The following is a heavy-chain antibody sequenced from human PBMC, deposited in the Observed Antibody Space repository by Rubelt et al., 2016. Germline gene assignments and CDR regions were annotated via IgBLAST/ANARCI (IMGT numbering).Heavy chain of an antibody. CDR1: GGSISGYY. J-gene: IGHJ4*02. D-gene: IGHD2-2*01. Sequence: QVQLQESGPGLVKPSETLSLTCTVSGGSISGYYWSWVRQPPGKGLEWIGHIYYSGSTNYNTSLKSRVTISVDTSKKQFSLERGYVSESETAGYYCARGSRHCSSTSCYLGFWGQGTLVTVSS. CDR3: ARGSRHCSSTSCYLGF. V-gene: IGHV4-59*01. CDR2: IYYSGST.